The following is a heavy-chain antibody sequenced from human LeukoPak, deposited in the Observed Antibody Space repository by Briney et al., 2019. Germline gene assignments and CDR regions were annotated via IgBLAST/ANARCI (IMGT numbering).Heavy chain of an antibody. J-gene: IGHJ6*02. CDR2: INSDGSST. Sequence: GGSLRLSCAASGFTFSSYGMHWVRQAPGKGLVWVSRINSDGSSTSYADSVKGRFTISRDNAKNTLYLQMNSLRAEDTAVYYCASPYCSSTSCYMNEDYYGMDVWGQGTTVTVSS. D-gene: IGHD2-2*02. CDR1: GFTFSSYG. V-gene: IGHV3-74*01. CDR3: ASPYCSSTSCYMNEDYYGMDV.